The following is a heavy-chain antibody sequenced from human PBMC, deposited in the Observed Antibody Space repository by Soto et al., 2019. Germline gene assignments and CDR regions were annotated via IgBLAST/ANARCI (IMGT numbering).Heavy chain of an antibody. J-gene: IGHJ3*02. Sequence: ASVKVSCKASGYTFTSYAMHWVRQAPGQRLEWMGWINAGNGNTKYSQKFQGRVTITRDTSASTAYMELSSLRSEDTAVYYCASVNIVVVTANPGPAAFDIWGQGTMVTVSS. V-gene: IGHV1-3*01. CDR3: ASVNIVVVTANPGPAAFDI. CDR2: INAGNGNT. D-gene: IGHD2-21*02. CDR1: GYTFTSYA.